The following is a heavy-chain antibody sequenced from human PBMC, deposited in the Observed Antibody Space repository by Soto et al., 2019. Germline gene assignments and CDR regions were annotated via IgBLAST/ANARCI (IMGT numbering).Heavy chain of an antibody. D-gene: IGHD6-19*01. J-gene: IGHJ4*02. CDR2: IYWNGDK. CDR3: AHRPSGWFLFDY. Sequence: QITLKESGPTLVKPTQTLTLTCTFSGFSLSTSGVGLGWIRQSPGKALQWLALIYWNGDKRYNPSLKTRLTITKDTSKNQVVLTLTNMDPVDTATYYCAHRPSGWFLFDYWGQGTLVTVAS. V-gene: IGHV2-5*01. CDR1: GFSLSTSGVG.